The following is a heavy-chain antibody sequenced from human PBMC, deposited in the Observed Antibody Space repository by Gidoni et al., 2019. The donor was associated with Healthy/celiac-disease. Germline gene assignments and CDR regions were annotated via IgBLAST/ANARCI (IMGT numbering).Heavy chain of an antibody. CDR1: GFTFSSYA. J-gene: IGHJ4*02. CDR3: ARGGQRRFDY. V-gene: IGHV3-30-3*01. CDR2: ISYDGSNK. D-gene: IGHD3-16*01. Sequence: QVQLVASGGGVVQPGRSLRLSCAASGFTFSSYAMHWVRQAPGKGLEWVAVISYDGSNKYYADSVKGRFTISRDNSKNTLYLQMNSLRAEDTAVYYCARGGQRRFDYWGQGTLVTVSS.